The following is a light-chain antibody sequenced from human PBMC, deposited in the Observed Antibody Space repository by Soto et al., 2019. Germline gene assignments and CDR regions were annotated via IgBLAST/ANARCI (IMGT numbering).Light chain of an antibody. CDR1: QSISSW. CDR3: QQSYDTPRT. V-gene: IGKV1-39*01. J-gene: IGKJ1*01. CDR2: TVS. Sequence: DIPLTQSLSTLSASLRERVGMXIKASQSISSWLAWYQQKPGKAPKLLLHTVSRLQSGVPSRFSGSGSGTNFSLTISRLQPEDFATYYCQQSYDTPRTFGQGTKVDIK.